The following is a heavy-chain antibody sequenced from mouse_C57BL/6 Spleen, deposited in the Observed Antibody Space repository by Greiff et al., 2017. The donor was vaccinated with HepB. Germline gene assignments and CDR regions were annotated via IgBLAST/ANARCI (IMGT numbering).Heavy chain of an antibody. D-gene: IGHD3-2*02. V-gene: IGHV1-80*01. J-gene: IGHJ2*01. CDR2: IYPGDGDT. CDR3: ARDMTAQAYYFDY. CDR1: GYAFSSYW. Sequence: QVQLQQSGAELVKPGASVKISCKASGYAFSSYWMNWVKQRPGKGLEWIGQIYPGDGDTNYNGKLKGKATLTADKSSSTAYMQLSSLTSEDSAVYFCARDMTAQAYYFDYWGQGTTLTVSS.